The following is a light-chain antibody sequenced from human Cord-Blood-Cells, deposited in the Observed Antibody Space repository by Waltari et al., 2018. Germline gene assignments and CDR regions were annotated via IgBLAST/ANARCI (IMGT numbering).Light chain of an antibody. CDR1: QSVSSD. Sequence: IVLTQSPATLSLSPGDRATLSCRASQSVSSDLAWYQQKPGQAPRLLIYDASNRATGIPARLRGRGSGTDFTLSSSSLGPEDFAVYYCQQRSNWPPTFGQGTKVEIK. CDR2: DAS. J-gene: IGKJ1*01. V-gene: IGKV3-11*01. CDR3: QQRSNWPPT.